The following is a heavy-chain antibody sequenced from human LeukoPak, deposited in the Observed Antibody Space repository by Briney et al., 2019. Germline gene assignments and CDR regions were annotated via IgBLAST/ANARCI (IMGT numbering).Heavy chain of an antibody. J-gene: IGHJ4*02. CDR2: IQYDGSKK. CDR3: AKDIGSYYDY. D-gene: IGHD3-10*01. Sequence: PGGSLRLSCAASGFTFSSYDMHWVRQAPGKGLEWVAFIQYDGSKKYYADSVKGRFTISRDNSKNTLYLEMNSLRAEDTAVYYCAKDIGSYYDYWGQGILVSVSS. V-gene: IGHV3-30*02. CDR1: GFTFSSYD.